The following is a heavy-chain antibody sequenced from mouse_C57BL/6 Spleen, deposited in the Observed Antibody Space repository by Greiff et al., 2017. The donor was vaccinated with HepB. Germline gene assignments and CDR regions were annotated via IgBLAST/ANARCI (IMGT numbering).Heavy chain of an antibody. CDR3: ARQGGYGSRYFDV. CDR1: GYTFTSYW. V-gene: IGHV1-69*01. CDR2: IDPSDSYT. D-gene: IGHD1-1*01. J-gene: IGHJ1*03. Sequence: VQLQQPGAELVMPGASVKLSCKASGYTFTSYWMHWVKQRPGQGLEWIGEIDPSDSYTNYNQKFKGKSTLTVDKSSSTAYMQLSSLTSEDSAVYYCARQGGYGSRYFDVWGTGTTVTVSS.